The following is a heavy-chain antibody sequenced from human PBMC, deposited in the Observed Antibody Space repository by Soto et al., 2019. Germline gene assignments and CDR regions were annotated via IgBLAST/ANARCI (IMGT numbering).Heavy chain of an antibody. D-gene: IGHD5-12*01. CDR1: GFTFSSYA. CDR3: ARELRFHYFDY. Sequence: PGGSLRLSCAASGFTFSSYAMHWVRQAPGKGLEWVAAISYDGSNKYYADSVKGRFTISRDNSKNTPYLQMNSLRAEDTAVYYCARELRFHYFDYWGQGTLVTVSS. CDR2: ISYDGSNK. J-gene: IGHJ4*02. V-gene: IGHV3-30-3*01.